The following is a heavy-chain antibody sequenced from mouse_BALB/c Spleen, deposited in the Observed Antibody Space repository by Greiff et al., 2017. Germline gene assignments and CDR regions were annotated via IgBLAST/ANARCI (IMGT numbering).Heavy chain of an antibody. Sequence: VKLMESGAELMRPGASVKISCKATGYTFSSYWIEWVKQRPGHGLEWIGEILPGSGSTNYNEKFKGKATVTADTSSNTAYMQLSSLTSEDSAVYYCAREGVVATRYWYFDVWGAGTTVTVSS. CDR1: GYTFSSYW. D-gene: IGHD1-1*01. CDR2: ILPGSGST. V-gene: IGHV1-9*01. CDR3: AREGVVATRYWYFDV. J-gene: IGHJ1*01.